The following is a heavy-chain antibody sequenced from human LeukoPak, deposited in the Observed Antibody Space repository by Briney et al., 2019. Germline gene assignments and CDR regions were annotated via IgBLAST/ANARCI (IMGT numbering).Heavy chain of an antibody. D-gene: IGHD6-19*01. CDR1: GYTFTGYY. CDR2: INPNSGGT. J-gene: IGHJ4*02. Sequence: ASVKVSCKASGYTFTGYYMHWVRQAPGQGLEWMGRINPNSGGTNYAQKFQGRVTMTRDTSINTAYMELSRLTSDDTAVYYCARGYYPLAVAGAYRNYLDYWGQGSLVTVSS. V-gene: IGHV1-2*06. CDR3: ARGYYPLAVAGAYRNYLDY.